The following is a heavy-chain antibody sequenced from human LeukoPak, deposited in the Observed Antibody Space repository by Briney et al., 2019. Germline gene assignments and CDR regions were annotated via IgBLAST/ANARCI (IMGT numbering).Heavy chain of an antibody. CDR3: ARDVGNFDY. CDR1: GFTFSNYW. CDR2: INSGGIST. V-gene: IGHV3-74*01. Sequence: PGGSLRLSCAASGFTFSNYWMHWVRQAPGKGLVWVSRINSGGISTGYADSAKGRFTVSRDNAKKTLYLQMNSLRAEDTAVYYCARDVGNFDYWGQGTLVTVSS. J-gene: IGHJ4*02.